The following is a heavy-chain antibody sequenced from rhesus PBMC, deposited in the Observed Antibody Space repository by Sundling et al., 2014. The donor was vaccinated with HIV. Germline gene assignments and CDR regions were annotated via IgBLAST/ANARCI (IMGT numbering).Heavy chain of an antibody. CDR2: ISWDGETT. Sequence: EVQLVESGGGVVEPGGSLRLSCAASGFTFDDYAMHWVRQVPGKGLEWVSSISWDGETTYYADSVKGRFTFSRDNAKKSLYLQMDSLRTEDTALYFCARDDPHEDDRGYYYTRFDSWGQGVLVTVSS. J-gene: IGHJ4*01. CDR3: ARDDPHEDDRGYYYTRFDS. D-gene: IGHD3-9*01. CDR1: GFTFDDYA. V-gene: IGHV3-67*01.